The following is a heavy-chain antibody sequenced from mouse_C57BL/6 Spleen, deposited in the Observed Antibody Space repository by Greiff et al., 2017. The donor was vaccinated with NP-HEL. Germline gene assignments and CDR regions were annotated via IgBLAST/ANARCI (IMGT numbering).Heavy chain of an antibody. CDR3: ARFGGNYVDAY. Sequence: VQLQESGAELVKPGASVKISCKASGYAFSSYWMNWVKQRPGKGLEWIGQIYPGDGDTNYNGKFKGKATLTADKSSSTAYVQLSSLTSEDSAVYFCARFGGNYVDAYWGQGTLVTVSA. CDR1: GYAFSSYW. J-gene: IGHJ3*01. D-gene: IGHD2-1*01. V-gene: IGHV1-80*01. CDR2: IYPGDGDT.